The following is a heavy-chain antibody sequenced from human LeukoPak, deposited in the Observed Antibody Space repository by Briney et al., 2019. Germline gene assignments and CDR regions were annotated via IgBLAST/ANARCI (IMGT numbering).Heavy chain of an antibody. CDR2: IYTSGST. J-gene: IGHJ5*02. Sequence: SETLSLTCTVSGYSISSGYYWGWIRQPPGKGLEWIGRIYTSGSTNYNPSLKSRVTMSVDTSKNQFSLKLSSVTAADTAVYYCAREGASGWYERYWFDPWGQGTLVTVSS. CDR1: GYSISSGYY. D-gene: IGHD6-19*01. CDR3: AREGASGWYERYWFDP. V-gene: IGHV4-38-2*02.